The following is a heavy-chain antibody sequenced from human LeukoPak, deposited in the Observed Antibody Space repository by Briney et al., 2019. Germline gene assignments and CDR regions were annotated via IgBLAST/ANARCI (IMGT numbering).Heavy chain of an antibody. CDR3: ARDLYGANSGAFNI. CDR2: INPSGGST. Sequence: ASVKVSCKASGYTFTGYYMHWVRQAPGQGLEWMGIINPSGGSTSYAQKFQGRVTVTRDMSTSTVYTELSSLRSEDTAVYSCARDLYGANSGAFNIWGQGTMVTVSS. D-gene: IGHD4-23*01. CDR1: GYTFTGYY. V-gene: IGHV1-46*01. J-gene: IGHJ3*02.